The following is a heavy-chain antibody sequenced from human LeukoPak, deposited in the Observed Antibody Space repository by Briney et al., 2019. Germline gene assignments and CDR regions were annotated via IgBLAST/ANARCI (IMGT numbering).Heavy chain of an antibody. V-gene: IGHV4-31*03. CDR3: AREWAGSDYYGMDV. J-gene: IGHJ6*02. D-gene: IGHD1-26*01. CDR2: IYYSGST. CDR1: GVSISSGGYY. Sequence: SETLSLTCTVSGVSISSGGYYWSWIRQHPRKGLEWIGYIYYSGSTHYNPSLKSRVTISVDTSKNRFSLKLSSMTAADTAVYYCAREWAGSDYYGMDVWGQGTTVTVSS.